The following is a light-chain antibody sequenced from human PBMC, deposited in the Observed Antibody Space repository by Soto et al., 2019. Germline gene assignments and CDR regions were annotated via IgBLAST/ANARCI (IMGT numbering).Light chain of an antibody. J-gene: IGKJ1*01. CDR2: DAS. V-gene: IGKV3-11*01. CDR1: QSVSSY. CDR3: QQRSNWPWT. Sequence: EIVLTQFPATLSSSPGERATLSCRASQSVSSYLAWYQQKPGQAPRLLIYDASNRATGIPARFSGSGSGTDFTLTISSLEPEDFAVYYCQQRSNWPWTFGQGTKVDIK.